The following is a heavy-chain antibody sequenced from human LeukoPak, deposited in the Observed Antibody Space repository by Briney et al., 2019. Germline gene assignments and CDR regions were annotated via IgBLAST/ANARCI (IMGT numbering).Heavy chain of an antibody. Sequence: SETLSLTCTVSGGSISSYYWSWIRQPPGKGLEWIGYIYYSGSTNYNPSLKSRVTISVDTSKNQFSLKLSSVTAADTAVYYCARISEYYDSSGYSPTGWFDPWGQGTLVTVSS. CDR1: GGSISSYY. D-gene: IGHD3-22*01. CDR2: IYYSGST. V-gene: IGHV4-59*01. J-gene: IGHJ5*02. CDR3: ARISEYYDSSGYSPTGWFDP.